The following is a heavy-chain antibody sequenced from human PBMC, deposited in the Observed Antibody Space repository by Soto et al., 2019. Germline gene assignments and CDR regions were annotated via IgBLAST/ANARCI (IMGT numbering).Heavy chain of an antibody. J-gene: IGHJ4*02. D-gene: IGHD6-19*01. V-gene: IGHV3-9*01. Sequence: GGSLRLSCTASGFTFDDYAMHWVRQVPGKGLEWVAGISWNGNGLGYAGSVKGRFTISRDNAKNSLNLQMSSLRVEDTALYYCVRDTGSGSAVAVFIHWGQGTPVTVSS. CDR2: ISWNGNGL. CDR3: VRDTGSGSAVAVFIH. CDR1: GFTFDDYA.